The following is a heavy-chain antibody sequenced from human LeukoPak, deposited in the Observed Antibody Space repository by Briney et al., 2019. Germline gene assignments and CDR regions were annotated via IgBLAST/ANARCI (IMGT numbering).Heavy chain of an antibody. D-gene: IGHD6-19*01. CDR1: GYTFTSSD. J-gene: IGHJ4*02. CDR2: MNPDSGNT. Sequence: ASVKVSCKASGYTFTSSDINWVRQATGQGLEWMGWMNPDSGNTGYAQKFQGRVTMTRNTSISTAYMELSSLRAEDTAVYYCAREIAVAGRSPGTLDYWGQGTLVTVSS. V-gene: IGHV1-8*01. CDR3: AREIAVAGRSPGTLDY.